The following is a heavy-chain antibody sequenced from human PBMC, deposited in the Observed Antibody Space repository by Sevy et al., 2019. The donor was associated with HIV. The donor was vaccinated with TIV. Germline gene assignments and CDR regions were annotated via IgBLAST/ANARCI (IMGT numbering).Heavy chain of an antibody. J-gene: IGHJ4*02. V-gene: IGHV1-2*02. D-gene: IGHD4-17*01. CDR2: INPNSGGT. CDR1: GYTFTGYY. CDR3: ATVTVTHHY. Sequence: ASVKVSCKASGYTFTGYYMHWVRQAPGQGLEWMGWINPNSGGTNYAQKFQGRVTMTRDTSTSTAYMGLSRLRSDDTAVYYCATVTVTHHYWGQGTLVTVSS.